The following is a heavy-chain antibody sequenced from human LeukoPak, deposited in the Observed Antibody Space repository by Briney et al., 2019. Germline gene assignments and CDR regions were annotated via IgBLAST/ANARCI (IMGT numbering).Heavy chain of an antibody. CDR2: IGTAGDT. CDR3: ARQGPYSNYDY. Sequence: GGSLRLSCAASGFTFSSYDMHWVRQATGKGLEWVSAIGTAGDTYYPGSVKGRFTISRENAKNSLYLQMNSLRAGDTAVCYCARQGPYSNYDYWGQGTLVTVSS. V-gene: IGHV3-13*01. D-gene: IGHD4-11*01. J-gene: IGHJ4*02. CDR1: GFTFSSYD.